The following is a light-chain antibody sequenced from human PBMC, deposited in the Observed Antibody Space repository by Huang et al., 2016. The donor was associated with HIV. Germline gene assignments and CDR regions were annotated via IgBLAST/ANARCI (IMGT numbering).Light chain of an antibody. V-gene: IGKV3-15*01. J-gene: IGKJ4*01. CDR2: DAS. Sequence: DIVMTQSPATLSVAPGERVTLSCRASQNLNSDLAWYQQKPGQAPRLLMYDASTRATDFPAGFSGSGSGTEFTLTISSLQSEDFAVYYCQQYKDWPLTFGGGTKVEIK. CDR1: QNLNSD. CDR3: QQYKDWPLT.